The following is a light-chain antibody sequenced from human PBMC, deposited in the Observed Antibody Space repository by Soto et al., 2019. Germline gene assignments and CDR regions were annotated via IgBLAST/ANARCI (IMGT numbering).Light chain of an antibody. CDR3: QQYNDWPPYT. V-gene: IGKV3D-15*01. Sequence: EFVLTQSPGTLSLSPGERATLSCRASQTVRNNLAWYQQKLGQAPRLLTYGASTRATGIPARFSGSGSGTEFTLTISSLQSEDFAVYYCQQYNDWPPYTFGQGTKVDIK. J-gene: IGKJ2*01. CDR1: QTVRNN. CDR2: GAS.